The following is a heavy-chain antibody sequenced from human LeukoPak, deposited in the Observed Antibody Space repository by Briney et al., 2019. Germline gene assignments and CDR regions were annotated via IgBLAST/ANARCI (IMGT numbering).Heavy chain of an antibody. Sequence: GGSLRLSCAASGFTFSSYAMSWVRQAPGKGLECISGFSGSGGSTYYADSVKGRFTISRDNSKNPLYLQMNSLRAEDTAVYYCARDFKSGYYYYMDVWGKGTTVTVSS. CDR1: GFTFSSYA. V-gene: IGHV3-23*01. J-gene: IGHJ6*03. D-gene: IGHD1-26*01. CDR2: FSGSGGST. CDR3: ARDFKSGYYYYMDV.